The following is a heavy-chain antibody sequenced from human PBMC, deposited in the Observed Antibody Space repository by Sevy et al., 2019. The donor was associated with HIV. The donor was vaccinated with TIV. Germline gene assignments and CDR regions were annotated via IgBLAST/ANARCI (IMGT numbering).Heavy chain of an antibody. CDR3: AKDIATVTPYNWFDP. CDR2: IRGSGGST. Sequence: GGSLRLSCAASGFTFSSYAMSWVRQAPGKGLEWVSAIRGSGGSTYYADSVKGRFTISRDNSKNTLYLQLNSLRAEDTAVYYCAKDIATVTPYNWFDPWGQGTLVTVSS. CDR1: GFTFSSYA. J-gene: IGHJ5*02. D-gene: IGHD4-17*01. V-gene: IGHV3-23*01.